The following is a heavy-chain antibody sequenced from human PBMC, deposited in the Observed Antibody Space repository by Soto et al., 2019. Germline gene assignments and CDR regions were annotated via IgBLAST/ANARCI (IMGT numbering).Heavy chain of an antibody. CDR2: IYPGDSDT. J-gene: IGHJ5*02. CDR1: GYSFTSYW. D-gene: IGHD3-3*01. CDR3: ARHKSAANYDFWSGYYSPSDTFDP. V-gene: IGHV5-51*01. Sequence: GESLKISCKGSGYSFTSYWIGWVRQMPGKGLEWMGIIYPGDSDTRYSPSFQGQVTISADKSISTAYLQWSSLKASDTAMYYCARHKSAANYDFWSGYYSPSDTFDPWGQGTLVTVSS.